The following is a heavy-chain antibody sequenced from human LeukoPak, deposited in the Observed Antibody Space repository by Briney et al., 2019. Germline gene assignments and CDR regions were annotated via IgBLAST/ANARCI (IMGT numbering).Heavy chain of an antibody. Sequence: SVKVSCKAYGGTFSSYAISWVRQAAGQGLEWMGGIIPIFGTANYAQKFQGRVTITADESTSTAYMELSSLRSEDTAVYYCARASGYYDSSGYYIDYWGQGTLVTVSS. J-gene: IGHJ4*02. V-gene: IGHV1-69*13. CDR2: IIPIFGTA. D-gene: IGHD3-22*01. CDR1: GGTFSSYA. CDR3: ARASGYYDSSGYYIDY.